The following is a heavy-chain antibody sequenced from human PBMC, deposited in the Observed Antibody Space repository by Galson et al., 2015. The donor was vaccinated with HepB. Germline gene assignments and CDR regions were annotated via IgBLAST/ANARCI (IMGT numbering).Heavy chain of an antibody. J-gene: IGHJ2*01. Sequence: SLRLSCAASGFTFSSYAMHWVRQAPGKGLEWVAVISYDGSNKYYADSVKGRFTISRDNSKNTLYLQMNSLRAEDTAVYYCARDGSIASSVPLGYFDLWGRGTLVTVSS. CDR1: GFTFSSYA. CDR3: ARDGSIASSVPLGYFDL. D-gene: IGHD6-13*01. CDR2: ISYDGSNK. V-gene: IGHV3-30-3*01.